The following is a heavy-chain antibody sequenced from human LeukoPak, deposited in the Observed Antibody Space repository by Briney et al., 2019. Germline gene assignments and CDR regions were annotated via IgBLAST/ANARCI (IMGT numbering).Heavy chain of an antibody. D-gene: IGHD3-10*01. J-gene: IGHJ6*03. CDR3: AKVKVVRGVIKGWYYYHMDV. Sequence: GGSLRLSCAASGFTFSSYGMHWVRQAPGKGLEWVAVIWYDGSNKYYADSVKGRFTISRDNSKNTLYLQMNSLRAEDTAVYYCAKVKVVRGVIKGWYYYHMDVWGKGPTVTVSS. CDR2: IWYDGSNK. V-gene: IGHV3-33*06. CDR1: GFTFSSYG.